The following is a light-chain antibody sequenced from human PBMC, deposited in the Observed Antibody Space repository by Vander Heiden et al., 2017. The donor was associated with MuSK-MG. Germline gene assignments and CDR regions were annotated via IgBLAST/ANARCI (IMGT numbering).Light chain of an antibody. CDR3: QREDGSGYT. Sequence: DIVMTQSPDSLAVSPGERATINCKASQSVLYNSDNKNYLIWYQQKPGQPPKVLIYWASTRESGVPDRFSGSGSGTDFTLTISSLHAEDVAVYYCQREDGSGYTFGQGTKLEIK. CDR1: QSVLYNSDNKNY. V-gene: IGKV4-1*01. J-gene: IGKJ2*01. CDR2: WAS.